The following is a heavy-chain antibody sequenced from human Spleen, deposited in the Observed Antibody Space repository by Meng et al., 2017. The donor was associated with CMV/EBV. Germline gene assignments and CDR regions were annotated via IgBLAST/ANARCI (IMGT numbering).Heavy chain of an antibody. D-gene: IGHD2-15*01. J-gene: IGHJ5*02. Sequence: GESLKISCEASGFTVSANDMNWVRQAPGKGLEWVSVIYSGGSSTYYADSVKGRFTISRDNSKNTLYLQMNSLRAEDTAVYYCAAVVVVVAATGTTNWFDPWGQGTLVTVSS. CDR1: GFTVSAND. CDR2: IYSGGSST. CDR3: AAVVVVVAATGTTNWFDP. V-gene: IGHV3-23*03.